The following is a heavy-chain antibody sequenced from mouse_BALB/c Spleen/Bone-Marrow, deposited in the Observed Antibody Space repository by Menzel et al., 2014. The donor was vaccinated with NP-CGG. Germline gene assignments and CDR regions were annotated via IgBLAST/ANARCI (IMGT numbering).Heavy chain of an antibody. Sequence: EVMLVESGGGLVQPGGSLRLSCATSGFTFTDYYMNWVRQPPGKALEWLGFIRNEANGYTTEYSASVKSQFTISRDNSQNILYLQMNTLRADDSATYYCARDKGRVFFDYWGQGTTLTVSS. V-gene: IGHV7-3*02. CDR1: GFTFTDYY. CDR3: ARDKGRVFFDY. J-gene: IGHJ2*01. CDR2: IRNEANGYTT.